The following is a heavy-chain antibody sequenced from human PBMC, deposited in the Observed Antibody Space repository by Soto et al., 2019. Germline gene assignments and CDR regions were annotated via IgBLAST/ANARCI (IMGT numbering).Heavy chain of an antibody. D-gene: IGHD5-18*01. Sequence: QVQLVESGGGVVQPGRSLRLSCAASGFAFTSYGMQWVRQAPGKGLEWVALISDDGSNKYYADSVKGRFTISRDNSKKMLFLQMSSLRAEDTAVYYCAAGYSFGDYWGQGTLVTVS. J-gene: IGHJ4*02. CDR3: AAGYSFGDY. CDR2: ISDDGSNK. V-gene: IGHV3-30*03. CDR1: GFAFTSYG.